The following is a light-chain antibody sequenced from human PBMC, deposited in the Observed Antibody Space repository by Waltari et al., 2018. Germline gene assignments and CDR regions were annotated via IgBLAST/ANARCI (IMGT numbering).Light chain of an antibody. V-gene: IGKV4-1*01. Sequence: DMLMTQSQDSLAVSLGERATIHCTSSQSVLYSSNNKTYLAWYQQKPGQPPKLLIYWASTRESGVPDQFSGSGSGTDFTLTISSLQAEDVAVYYCQQYYSAPYTFGQGTKLEIK. CDR3: QQYYSAPYT. CDR2: WAS. J-gene: IGKJ2*01. CDR1: QSVLYSSNNKTY.